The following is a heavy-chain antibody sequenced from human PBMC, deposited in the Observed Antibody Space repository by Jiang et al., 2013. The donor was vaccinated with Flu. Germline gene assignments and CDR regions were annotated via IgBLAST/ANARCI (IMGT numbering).Heavy chain of an antibody. D-gene: IGHD3-22*01. Sequence: GAEVKKPGSSVKVSCKASGYTFTGYYMHWVRQAPGQGLEWMGWINPNSGGTNYAQKFQGRVTMTRDTSISTAYMELSRLRSDDTAVYYCARNLYYYDSSGYYYRPGDYWGQGTLVTVSS. CDR3: ARNLYYYDSSGYYYRPGDY. V-gene: IGHV1-2*02. CDR1: GYTFTGYY. CDR2: INPNSGGT. J-gene: IGHJ4*02.